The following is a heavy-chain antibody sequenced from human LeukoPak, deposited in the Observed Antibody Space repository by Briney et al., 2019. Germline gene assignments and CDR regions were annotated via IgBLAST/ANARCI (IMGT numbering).Heavy chain of an antibody. J-gene: IGHJ4*02. CDR1: GRSISSYY. CDR3: ASQYYDILTGYYTAPFDY. Sequence: PSETLSLTCTVSGRSISSYYWSWIRQPPGKGLDWTGYIYYSGSTNYNPSLKSRVTISVDTSKNQFSLKLSSVTAADTAVYYCASQYYDILTGYYTAPFDYWGQGTLVTVSS. V-gene: IGHV4-59*01. CDR2: IYYSGST. D-gene: IGHD3-9*01.